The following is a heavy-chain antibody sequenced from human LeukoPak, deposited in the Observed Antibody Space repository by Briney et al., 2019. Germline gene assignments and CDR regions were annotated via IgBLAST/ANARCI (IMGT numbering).Heavy chain of an antibody. CDR2: ISSSSSYI. J-gene: IGHJ3*02. CDR1: GFTFSSYS. D-gene: IGHD2-15*01. V-gene: IGHV3-21*01. CDR3: ARGRTSRSGAFDI. Sequence: GGSLRLSCAASGFTFSSYSMNWVRQAPGKGLEWVSSISSSSSYIYYADSVKGRFTISRDNAKNSLYLQMNSLRAEDTAVYYCARGRTSRSGAFDIWGQGTMVTVSS.